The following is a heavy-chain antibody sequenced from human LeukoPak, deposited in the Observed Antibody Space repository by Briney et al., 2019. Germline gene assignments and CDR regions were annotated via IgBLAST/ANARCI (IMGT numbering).Heavy chain of an antibody. Sequence: SETLSLTCTVSGGSISSNYWSWIRQPPGKGLEWIGYIYYSGSTNYNPSLKSRVTISVDTSKNQFSLKLSSVTAADTAVFYCASLTTADAFDIWGQGTMVTVSS. CDR2: IYYSGST. V-gene: IGHV4-59*01. J-gene: IGHJ3*02. D-gene: IGHD3-22*01. CDR3: ASLTTADAFDI. CDR1: GGSISSNY.